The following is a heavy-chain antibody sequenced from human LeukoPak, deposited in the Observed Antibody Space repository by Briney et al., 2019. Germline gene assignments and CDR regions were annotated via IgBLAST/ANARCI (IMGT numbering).Heavy chain of an antibody. V-gene: IGHV4-59*01. Sequence: PSETLSLTCTVSGGSISSYYWSWIRQPPGKGLEWIGYIYYSGSTNYNPSLKSRVTISVDTSKNQFSLKLSSVTAADTAVYYCARSNYYDFWSGLNYYYYYMDVWGKGTTVTVSS. CDR1: GGSISSYY. J-gene: IGHJ6*03. CDR3: ARSNYYDFWSGLNYYYYYMDV. D-gene: IGHD3-3*01. CDR2: IYYSGST.